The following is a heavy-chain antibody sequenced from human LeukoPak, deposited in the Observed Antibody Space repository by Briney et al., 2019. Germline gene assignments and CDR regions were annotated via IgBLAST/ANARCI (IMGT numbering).Heavy chain of an antibody. J-gene: IGHJ3*02. CDR3: AKREGGFDAFDI. D-gene: IGHD2-15*01. CDR2: ISGSGSST. Sequence: GGSLRLSCAASGFTFSNYGMSWVRQAPGKGLERVSAISGSGSSTYYADPVKGRFTISRDNSKNTLYLQMNSLRADDTAVYYCAKREGGFDAFDIWGQGTMVTVSS. CDR1: GFTFSNYG. V-gene: IGHV3-23*01.